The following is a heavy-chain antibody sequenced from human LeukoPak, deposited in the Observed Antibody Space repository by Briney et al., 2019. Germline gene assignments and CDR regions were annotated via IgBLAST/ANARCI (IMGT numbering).Heavy chain of an antibody. J-gene: IGHJ4*02. CDR1: GFTFSSYA. CDR3: ARDHALYYYGSGSYNDY. Sequence: SGGSLRLPCAASGFTFSSYAMHWVRQAPGKGLEWVAVISYDGSNEYNADSVKGRFTISRDNSKNTLYLQMNSLRAEDTAVYYCARDHALYYYGSGSYNDYWGQGTLVTVSS. D-gene: IGHD3-10*01. V-gene: IGHV3-30*04. CDR2: ISYDGSNE.